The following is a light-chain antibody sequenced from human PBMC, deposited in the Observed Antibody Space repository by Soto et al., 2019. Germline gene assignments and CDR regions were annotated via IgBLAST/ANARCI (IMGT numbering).Light chain of an antibody. Sequence: EFVLTQSPGTLSLSPGERATLSCRASQSVSSSYLAWYQQKPGQAPRLLIYGASSTATGIPDRFSGSGSGTDCTLTISTLEPEDFGVYYCQQYGSSPFTFGPGTKVDIK. CDR1: QSVSSSY. J-gene: IGKJ3*01. CDR3: QQYGSSPFT. CDR2: GAS. V-gene: IGKV3-20*01.